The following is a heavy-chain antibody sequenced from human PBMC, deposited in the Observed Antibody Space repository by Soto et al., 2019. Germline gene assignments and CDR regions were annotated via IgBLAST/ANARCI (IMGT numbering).Heavy chain of an antibody. CDR3: ASGDGYNAFDY. D-gene: IGHD5-12*01. J-gene: IGHJ4*02. Sequence: QVQLVESGGGVVQPGRSLRLSCAASGFSFSSSGMHWVRQAPGKGLEWVALIWPAGSNKYYADSVKGRFSISRDNPRNSMYLQTNSLRAEDSALYYCASGDGYNAFDYLGQGTLVTVSS. CDR1: GFSFSSSG. V-gene: IGHV3-33*01. CDR2: IWPAGSNK.